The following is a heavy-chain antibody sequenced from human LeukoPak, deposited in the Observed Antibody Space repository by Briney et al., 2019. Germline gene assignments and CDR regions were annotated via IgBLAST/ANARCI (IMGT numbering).Heavy chain of an antibody. CDR3: ARGHWQLEV. CDR1: GFTFSDYY. D-gene: IGHD3-3*01. Sequence: PGGSLRLSCGASGFTFSDYYMSWIRQAPGKGLERVSYIVRNGETAYYADSVKGRFTISRDNAQNSLFLQMDSLRDEDTATYYCARGHWQLEVWGQGSLVTVSS. V-gene: IGHV3-11*01. J-gene: IGHJ4*02. CDR2: IVRNGETA.